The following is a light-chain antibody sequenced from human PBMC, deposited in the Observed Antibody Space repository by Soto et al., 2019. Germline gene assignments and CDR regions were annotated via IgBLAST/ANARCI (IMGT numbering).Light chain of an antibody. CDR2: QVS. J-gene: IGLJ3*02. CDR3: SSYKSSSTWV. V-gene: IGLV2-18*02. Sequence: QSALTQPPSVSGSPGQSVTISCTGTSSDVGSYNRVSWYQQPPGTAPKLMIYQVSNRPSGVPDRFSGSKSGNTASLTISGLHAEDEADYYCSSYKSSSTWVFGGGTKLTVL. CDR1: SSDVGSYNR.